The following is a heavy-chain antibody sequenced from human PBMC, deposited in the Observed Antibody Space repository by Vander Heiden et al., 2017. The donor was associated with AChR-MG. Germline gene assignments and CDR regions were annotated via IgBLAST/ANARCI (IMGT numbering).Heavy chain of an antibody. J-gene: IGHJ4*02. CDR1: GGSFSGYY. CDR2: ITHSGST. V-gene: IGHV4-34*01. Sequence: QVQLQQWGAGLLQPSETLSPTCAVYGGSFSGYYWTWIRQPPGKGLEWIGEITHSGSTNYNPSLKSRVTISVDTSKNQFSLKLSSVTAADTAVYYCVRGRRWLQRSFDYWGQGTLVTVSS. CDR3: VRGRRWLQRSFDY. D-gene: IGHD5-18*01.